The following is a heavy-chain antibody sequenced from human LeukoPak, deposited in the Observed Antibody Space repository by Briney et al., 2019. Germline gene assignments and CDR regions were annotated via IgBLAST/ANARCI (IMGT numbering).Heavy chain of an antibody. Sequence: PGGSLRLSCAASGFTFSNYAMSWVRQAPGKGLEWVSSVSSGGSTSYADSVKGRFTISRDNSKNTLYLQMNSLRAEDTAVYYCAKGVATYYYDSSGYYSDYWGQGTLVTVSS. D-gene: IGHD3-22*01. CDR2: VSSGGST. V-gene: IGHV3-23*01. J-gene: IGHJ4*02. CDR3: AKGVATYYYDSSGYYSDY. CDR1: GFTFSNYA.